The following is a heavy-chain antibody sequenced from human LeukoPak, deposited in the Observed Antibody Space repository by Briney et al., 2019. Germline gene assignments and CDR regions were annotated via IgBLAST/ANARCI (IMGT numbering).Heavy chain of an antibody. D-gene: IGHD4-11*01. J-gene: IGHJ4*02. V-gene: IGHV3-30*02. CDR2: IRYDGSNK. CDR3: RGRVTDY. CDR1: GFTFGDYA. Sequence: GGSLRLSCTASGFTFGDYAMSWVRQAPGKGLEWVAFIRYDGSNKYYADSVKGRFTISRDNSKNTLYLQMNSLRAEDTAVYYCRGRVTDYWGQGTLVTVSS.